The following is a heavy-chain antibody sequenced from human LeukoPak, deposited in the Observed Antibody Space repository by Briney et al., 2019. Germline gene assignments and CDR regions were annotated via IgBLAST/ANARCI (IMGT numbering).Heavy chain of an antibody. J-gene: IGHJ4*02. V-gene: IGHV4-61*02. CDR3: ARLGYSSGWYFIDY. CDR1: GGSISSGSYY. D-gene: IGHD6-19*01. Sequence: SETLSLTCTVSGGSISSGSYYWSWIRQPAGKGLEWIGRIYTSGSTNYNPSLKSRVTISVDTSKNQFSLKLSSVTAADTAVYYCARLGYSSGWYFIDYWGQGTLVTVSS. CDR2: IYTSGST.